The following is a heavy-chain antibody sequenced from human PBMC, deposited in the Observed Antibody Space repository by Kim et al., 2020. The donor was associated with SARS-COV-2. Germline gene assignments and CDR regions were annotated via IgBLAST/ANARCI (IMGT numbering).Heavy chain of an antibody. CDR3: TRLGSPVDSAMGTFDY. Sequence: GGSLRLSCAASGFTFSGSAMHWVRQASGKGLEWVCRIRSKANNYATAYDASVKGRFTISRDDSKNTAYLQMNSLKTEDTAVYYCTRLGSPVDSAMGTFDYWGQGTLVTVSS. CDR2: IRSKANNYAT. J-gene: IGHJ4*02. D-gene: IGHD5-18*01. CDR1: GFTFSGSA. V-gene: IGHV3-73*01.